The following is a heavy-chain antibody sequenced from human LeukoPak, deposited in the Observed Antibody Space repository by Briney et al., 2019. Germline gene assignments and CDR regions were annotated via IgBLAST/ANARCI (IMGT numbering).Heavy chain of an antibody. V-gene: IGHV3-21*01. CDR3: ARGIAVAGTPYFDY. CDR1: GFTFSSYS. D-gene: IGHD6-19*01. CDR2: ISSSSSYI. J-gene: IGHJ4*02. Sequence: GGSLRLSCAASGFTFSSYSMNWVRQAPGKGLEWVSSISSSSSYIYYADSVKGRFTISRDNAKTSLYLQMNSLRAEDTAVYYCARGIAVAGTPYFDYWGQGTLVTVSS.